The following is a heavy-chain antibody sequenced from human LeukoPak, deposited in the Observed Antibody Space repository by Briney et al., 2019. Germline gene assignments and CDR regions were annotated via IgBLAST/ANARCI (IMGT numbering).Heavy chain of an antibody. D-gene: IGHD4-17*01. J-gene: IGHJ4*02. CDR2: IYHSGST. V-gene: IGHV4-38-2*01. CDR3: ASPRTDDYGDSFDN. Sequence: SETLSLSCAVSGYSISNGCYWWWSRRPPGTGLEVFGIIYHSGSTSYDASVRSRVTISLNTVKNQLSLKLNSVTAADPAEYYCASPRTDDYGDSFDNWGQRTLVTVSS. CDR1: GYSISNGCY.